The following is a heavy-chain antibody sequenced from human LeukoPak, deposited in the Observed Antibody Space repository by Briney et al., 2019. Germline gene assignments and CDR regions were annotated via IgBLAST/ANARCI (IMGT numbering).Heavy chain of an antibody. D-gene: IGHD2-2*01. CDR2: IIPIFGTA. J-gene: IGHJ4*02. CDR1: GGTFSSYA. V-gene: IGHV1-69*05. CDR3: ARGRRTTPAFDY. Sequence: ASVKVSCQASGGTFSSYAMSWVRQAPGQGLEWMGGIIPIFGTANYAQRFQGRVTITTDESTSTAYMELSSLRSEDTAVYYCARGRRTTPAFDYWGQGTLVTVSS.